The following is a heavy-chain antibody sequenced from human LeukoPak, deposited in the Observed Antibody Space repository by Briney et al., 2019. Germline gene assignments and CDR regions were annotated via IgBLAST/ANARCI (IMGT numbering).Heavy chain of an antibody. CDR1: GGSFSGYY. CDR3: ARGYYYDSSGYPMVAFDI. V-gene: IGHV4-34*01. D-gene: IGHD3-22*01. J-gene: IGHJ3*02. CDR2: INHSGST. Sequence: SETLSLTCAVYGGSFSGYYWSWIRQPPGKGLEWIGEINHSGSTNYNPSLKSRVTISVDTSKNQFSLKLSSVTAADTAVYYCARGYYYDSSGYPMVAFDIWGQGTIVTASS.